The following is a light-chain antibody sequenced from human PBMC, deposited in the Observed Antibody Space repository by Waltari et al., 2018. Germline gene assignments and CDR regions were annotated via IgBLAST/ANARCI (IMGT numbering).Light chain of an antibody. J-gene: IGKJ3*01. CDR1: RSIGSW. CDR2: EAT. V-gene: IGKV1-5*03. CDR3: QRYNSYPIT. Sequence: DLQLTQTPSTLPASVADRVTITCRASRSIGSWLAWYQQKPGKAPKLLIDEATSLESGVPSRFSASGSGTEFTRTISSLQPDDFATYYCQRYNSYPITFGPGTKVDI.